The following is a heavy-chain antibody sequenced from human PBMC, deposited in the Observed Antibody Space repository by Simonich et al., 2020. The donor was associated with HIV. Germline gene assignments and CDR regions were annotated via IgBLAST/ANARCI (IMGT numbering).Heavy chain of an antibody. CDR3: ARLERGIDAFDI. D-gene: IGHD7-27*01. CDR1: GESFSGYY. Sequence: QEQLRQWGAGLLTPSETLSLTCAVYGESFSGYYWTWIRQPPGKWLKLIGEIIHSGSTNYNPSLKSRVTISVDSSKKQFSLKLSSVTAADTAVYYCARLERGIDAFDIWGQGTMVTVSS. V-gene: IGHV4-34*12. CDR2: IIHSGST. J-gene: IGHJ3*02.